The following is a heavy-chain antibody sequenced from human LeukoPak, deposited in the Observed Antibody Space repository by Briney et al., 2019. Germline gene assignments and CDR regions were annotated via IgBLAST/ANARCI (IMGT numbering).Heavy chain of an antibody. CDR1: GFTFSSYG. CDR2: ISYDGSNK. CDR3: AKDGRGYSYGYYY. Sequence: GGSLRLSCAASGFTFSSYGMHWVRQAPGKGLEWVAVISYDGSNKYYADSVKGRFTTSRDNSKNTLYLQMNSLRAEDTAVYYCAKDGRGYSYGYYYWGQGTLVTVSS. V-gene: IGHV3-30*18. J-gene: IGHJ4*02. D-gene: IGHD5-18*01.